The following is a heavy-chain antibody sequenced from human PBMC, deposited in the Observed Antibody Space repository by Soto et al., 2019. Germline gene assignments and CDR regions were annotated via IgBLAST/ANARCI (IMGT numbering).Heavy chain of an antibody. Sequence: PGVSLRLSCAASGFTFSSYWMHWVRQAPGKGLVWVSRINSDGSRTSYADSVKGRFTISRDNAKNTLYLQMNSLRAEDTAVYYCARQWTNYDILSGYFQYYFDYWGQGT. CDR3: ARQWTNYDILSGYFQYYFDY. D-gene: IGHD3-9*01. V-gene: IGHV3-74*01. CDR2: INSDGSRT. CDR1: GFTFSSYW. J-gene: IGHJ4*02.